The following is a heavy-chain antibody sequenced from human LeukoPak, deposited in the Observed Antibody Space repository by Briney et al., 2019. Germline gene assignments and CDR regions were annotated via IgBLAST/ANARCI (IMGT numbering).Heavy chain of an antibody. CDR2: IFYSGST. Sequence: SETLSLTCTVSGGSIISSSYYWGWIRQPPGKGLEWIGNIFYSGSTYYSPSLRSRVTISLDTSRNQFSLKLSSVTAADTAVYYCARGVKASGSYRYYFDYWGQGTLVTVSS. CDR3: ARGVKASGSYRYYFDY. J-gene: IGHJ4*02. V-gene: IGHV4-39*07. D-gene: IGHD1-26*01. CDR1: GGSIISSSYY.